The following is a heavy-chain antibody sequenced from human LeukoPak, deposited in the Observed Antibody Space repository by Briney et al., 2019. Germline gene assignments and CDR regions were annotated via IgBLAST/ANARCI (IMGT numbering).Heavy chain of an antibody. D-gene: IGHD6-13*01. CDR3: ARAAYSSTWYSRYFDL. J-gene: IGHJ2*01. V-gene: IGHV3-74*01. CDR1: GFTLSNYW. CDR2: INTDGSST. Sequence: GGSLRLSCSASGFTLSNYWIHWVRQAPGKGLVWVSRINTDGSSTNYADSVRGRFTVSRDNAKNTLYLQMNSLRAGDTAVYYCARAAYSSTWYSRYFDLWGRGTLVTVSS.